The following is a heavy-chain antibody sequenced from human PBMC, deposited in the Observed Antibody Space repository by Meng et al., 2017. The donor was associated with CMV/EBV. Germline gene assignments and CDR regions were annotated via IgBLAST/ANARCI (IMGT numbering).Heavy chain of an antibody. D-gene: IGHD5-18*01. CDR1: GFTLSRYW. J-gene: IGHJ4*02. V-gene: IGHV3-7*03. CDR3: AKAGAMWIQLWVDY. CDR2: IKEDGAEK. Sequence: GESLKISCAVSGFTLSRYWMTWVRQAPGKGLEWVANIKEDGAEKYYVDSVKGRFTISRDNSKNTLYLQMNSLRAEDTAVYYCAKAGAMWIQLWVDYWGQGTLVTVSS.